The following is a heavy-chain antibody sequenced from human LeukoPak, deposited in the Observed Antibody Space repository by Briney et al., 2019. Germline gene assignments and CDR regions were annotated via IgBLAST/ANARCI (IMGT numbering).Heavy chain of an antibody. J-gene: IGHJ5*02. V-gene: IGHV3-11*06. CDR2: ISSSSSYT. CDR3: ARGVIEDWFDP. CDR1: GFTFSDYY. D-gene: IGHD3-10*01. Sequence: GGSLRLSCAASGFTFSDYYMSWIRQAPGKGLEWVSYISSSSSYTNYADSVKGRFTISRDNAKNSLYLQMNSLRAEDTAVYYCARGVIEDWFDPWGQGTLVTVSS.